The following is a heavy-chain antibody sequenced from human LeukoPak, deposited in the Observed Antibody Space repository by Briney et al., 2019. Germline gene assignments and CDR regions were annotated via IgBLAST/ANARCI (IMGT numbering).Heavy chain of an antibody. CDR1: GYTFTSYG. V-gene: IGHV1-18*01. Sequence: ASVKVSCKASGYTFTSYGISWVRQAPGQGLEWMGWISAYNGNTDYAQKLQGRVTMTTDTSTSTAYMELRSLRSDDTAVYYCARESEITMVRVVNCFDPWGQGTLVTVSS. D-gene: IGHD3-10*01. CDR3: ARESEITMVRVVNCFDP. J-gene: IGHJ5*02. CDR2: ISAYNGNT.